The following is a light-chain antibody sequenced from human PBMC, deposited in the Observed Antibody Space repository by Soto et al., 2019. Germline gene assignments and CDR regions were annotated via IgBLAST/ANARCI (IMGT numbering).Light chain of an antibody. J-gene: IGKJ1*01. CDR2: GAS. V-gene: IGKV3-15*01. CDR1: QSVSSN. CDR3: QQYNNWPPNT. Sequence: EIVMTQSPATLSVSPGERATLSCRASQSVSSNLAWYQQKPGQAPRLLIYGASTRATGIPARFSGSGSGKEFTLTISSLQSEDFVVYYCQQYNNWPPNTFGQGTRWIS.